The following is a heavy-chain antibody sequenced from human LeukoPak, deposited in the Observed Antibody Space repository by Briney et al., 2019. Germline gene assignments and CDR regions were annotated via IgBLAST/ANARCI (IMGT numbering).Heavy chain of an antibody. CDR2: ISSSSSYI. CDR1: GFTFSSYS. Sequence: GGSLRLSCAAPGFTFSSYSMNWVRQAPGKGLEWVSSISSSSSYIYYADSVKGRFTISRDNAKNSLYLQMNSLRAEDTAVYYCARLQAGAVRGAYFDYWGQGTLVTVSS. D-gene: IGHD3-10*01. CDR3: ARLQAGAVRGAYFDY. J-gene: IGHJ4*02. V-gene: IGHV3-21*01.